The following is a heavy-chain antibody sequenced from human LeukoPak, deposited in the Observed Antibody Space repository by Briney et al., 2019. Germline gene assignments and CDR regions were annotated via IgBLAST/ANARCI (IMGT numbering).Heavy chain of an antibody. CDR3: ARDALKRYRVGATGGDY. J-gene: IGHJ4*02. CDR2: ISAYNGNT. D-gene: IGHD1-26*01. CDR1: GYTFTSYD. Sequence: EASVKVSCKASGYTFTSYDINWVRQATGQGLEWMGWISAYNGNTNYAQKLQGRVTMTTDTSTSTAYMELRSLRSDDTAVYYCARDALKRYRVGATGGDYWGQGTLVTVSS. V-gene: IGHV1-18*01.